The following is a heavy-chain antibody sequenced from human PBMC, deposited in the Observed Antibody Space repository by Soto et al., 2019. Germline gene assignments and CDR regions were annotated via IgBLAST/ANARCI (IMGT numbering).Heavy chain of an antibody. CDR1: GFTFSSYA. Sequence: GSLRLSCAASGFTFSSYAMSWVRQAPGKGLEWVSAISGSGGSTYYADSVKGRFTISRDNSKNTLYLQMNSLRAEDTAVYYCAKDSGYCSGGSCYNNWFDPWGQGTLVTVSS. J-gene: IGHJ5*02. CDR3: AKDSGYCSGGSCYNNWFDP. V-gene: IGHV3-23*01. D-gene: IGHD2-15*01. CDR2: ISGSGGST.